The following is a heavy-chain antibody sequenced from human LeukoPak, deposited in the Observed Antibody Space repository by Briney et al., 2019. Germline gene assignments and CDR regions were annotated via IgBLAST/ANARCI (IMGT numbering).Heavy chain of an antibody. D-gene: IGHD5-12*01. V-gene: IGHV3-66*01. J-gene: IGHJ6*02. CDR2: IYFAGSA. Sequence: SGGSLRLSCAASGFTVSSNYMTWVRQAPGKGLEWVSVIYFAGSAYYADSVKGRFTISRDDSKNTVYLQMDILSADDTAVYYCAGSLGYSSDSYYYGMDVWGQGTTVIVSS. CDR3: AGSLGYSSDSYYYGMDV. CDR1: GFTVSSNY.